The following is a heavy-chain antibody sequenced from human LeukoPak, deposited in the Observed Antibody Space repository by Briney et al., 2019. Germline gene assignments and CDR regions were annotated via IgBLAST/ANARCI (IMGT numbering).Heavy chain of an antibody. Sequence: ASVKVSCKASGYTFTSYYIHWVRQAPGQGPEWMGIINPSGGSTNYAQKFQGRVTMTRDTSTSTVYMELSSLRSEDTAVYYCARGSHVRLYDSPNGFDYWGQGTLVTVSS. J-gene: IGHJ4*02. V-gene: IGHV1-46*01. CDR3: ARGSHVRLYDSPNGFDY. CDR1: GYTFTSYY. CDR2: INPSGGST. D-gene: IGHD3-22*01.